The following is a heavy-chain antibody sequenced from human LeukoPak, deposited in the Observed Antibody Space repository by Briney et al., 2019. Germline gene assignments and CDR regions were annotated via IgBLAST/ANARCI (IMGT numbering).Heavy chain of an antibody. CDR1: GGSISSSSYY. J-gene: IGHJ4*02. Sequence: SETLSLTCTVSGGSISSSSYYWGWIRQPPGKGLEWIGSIYYSGSTYYNPSLKSRVTISVDTSKNQFSLKLSSVTAADTAVYYCASNILWFGELLDYWGQGTLVTVSS. D-gene: IGHD3-10*01. CDR2: IYYSGST. V-gene: IGHV4-39*07. CDR3: ASNILWFGELLDY.